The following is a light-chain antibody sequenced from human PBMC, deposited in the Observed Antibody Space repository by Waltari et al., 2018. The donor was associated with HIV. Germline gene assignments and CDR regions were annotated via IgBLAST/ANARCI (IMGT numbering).Light chain of an antibody. Sequence: QSALTQPASVSGSLGQSVTISCTGRTSDVGGYKLVSWYQQHPGKAPKLIIYEDNSRPSGISTRFSPSQSGSTPCLTLSCRQAEDQAVSSCSSYAGAAIVFGGGTELTVL. CDR2: EDN. CDR3: SSYAGAAIV. V-gene: IGLV2-23*01. CDR1: TSDVGGYKL. J-gene: IGLJ3*02.